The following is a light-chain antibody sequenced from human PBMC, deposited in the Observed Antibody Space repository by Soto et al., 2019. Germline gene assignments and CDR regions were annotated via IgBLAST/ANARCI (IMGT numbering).Light chain of an antibody. CDR1: QSASTN. Sequence: DIVMTQSPVTLSVSPGERATLSCRASQSASTNLAWYQQRPGQSPRLLLYGSSTRATGIPARFRGSGSGTEFTLTISSLQSEDFAVYYCQQYDTWPHTFGQGTKLKIK. CDR2: GSS. J-gene: IGKJ2*01. CDR3: QQYDTWPHT. V-gene: IGKV3-15*01.